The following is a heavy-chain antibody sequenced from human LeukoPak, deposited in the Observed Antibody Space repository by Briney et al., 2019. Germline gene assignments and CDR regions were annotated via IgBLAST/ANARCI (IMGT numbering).Heavy chain of an antibody. CDR3: ARLWYSGGRYVGYFDY. CDR1: GYSFTSYW. Sequence: GSSLKISCKGSGYSFTSYWIGWVRPMPGKGVEWMGIIYPGECYNKYSPSFQGQVPISADKSNSTAHLQWSSLKASDTAMYYCARLWYSGGRYVGYFDYWGEGTLVTVSS. J-gene: IGHJ4*02. V-gene: IGHV5-51*01. CDR2: IYPGECYN. D-gene: IGHD6-19*01.